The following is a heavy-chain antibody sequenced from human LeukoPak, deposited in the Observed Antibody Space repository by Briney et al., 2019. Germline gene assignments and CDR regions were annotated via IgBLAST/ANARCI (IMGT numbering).Heavy chain of an antibody. CDR3: ASGGGWHCSGGSCFYYFDY. CDR1: GGTFSSYA. D-gene: IGHD2-15*01. V-gene: IGHV1-69*13. CDR2: IIPIFGTA. Sequence: SVKVSCKASGGTFSSYAISWVRQAPGQGLEWMGGIIPIFGTANYAQKFQGRVTITADESTSTAYMELSSLRSEDTAVYYCASGGGWHCSGGSCFYYFDYWGEAAMVTV. J-gene: IGHJ4*02.